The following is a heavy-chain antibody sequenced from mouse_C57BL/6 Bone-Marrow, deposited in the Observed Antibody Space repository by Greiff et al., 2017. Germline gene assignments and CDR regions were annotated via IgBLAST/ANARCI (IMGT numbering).Heavy chain of an antibody. CDR1: GYTFTRYW. V-gene: IGHV1-7*01. CDR3: ARLGCLLRYFYV. Sequence: QVQLKESGAELAKPGASVKLSCKASGYTFTRYWMHWVKQRPGQGLEWIGYINPSSGYTNYNQKFKDKATLTADKSSSTAYRQLSSLTYVDSAVYDCARLGCLLRYFYVWGTGTTVTVSS. CDR2: INPSSGYT. J-gene: IGHJ1*03. D-gene: IGHD2-3*01.